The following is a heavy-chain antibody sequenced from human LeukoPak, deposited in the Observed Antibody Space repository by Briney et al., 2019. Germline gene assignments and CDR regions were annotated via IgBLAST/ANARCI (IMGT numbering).Heavy chain of an antibody. J-gene: IGHJ4*02. Sequence: SETLSLTCTVSGASMTTYYWSWIRQPPGKGLEWIGYIYYSGSTNYNPSLKSRVTISVDTSKNQFSLKLSSVTAADTAVYYCARQDTAMVLGYFDYWGQGTLVTVSS. CDR3: ARQDTAMVLGYFDY. CDR1: GASMTTYY. V-gene: IGHV4-59*08. D-gene: IGHD5-18*01. CDR2: IYYSGST.